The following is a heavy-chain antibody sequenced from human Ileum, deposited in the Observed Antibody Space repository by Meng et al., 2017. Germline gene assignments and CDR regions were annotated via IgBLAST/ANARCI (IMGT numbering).Heavy chain of an antibody. V-gene: IGHV4-4*02. CDR3: AHIFDS. J-gene: IGHJ4*02. CDR2: MNLGGSP. Sequence: QGQLEESGPGLVEPSGTLSLTCAVAGRSISSSGWWSWVRQPPGKGLEWIAEMNLGGSPNYNPSLKSRVTMSVDKSNDHLSLQLTSVTAADTAVYYCAHIFDSWGQGTLVTVSS. CDR1: GRSISSSGW.